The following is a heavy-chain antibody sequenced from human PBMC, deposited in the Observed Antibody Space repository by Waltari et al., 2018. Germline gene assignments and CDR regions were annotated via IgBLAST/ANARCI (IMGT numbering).Heavy chain of an antibody. Sequence: QVQLVQSGAEVKKPGSSVKVSCKASGRPFSSYATSWVPQAPGQGLEWMGGISPIFGTANYAQKFQGRVTITADESTSTAYMELSSLRSEDTAVYYCARDSGSYYPDYFDYWGQGTLVTVSS. J-gene: IGHJ4*02. CDR3: ARDSGSYYPDYFDY. CDR2: ISPIFGTA. V-gene: IGHV1-69*01. CDR1: GRPFSSYA. D-gene: IGHD1-26*01.